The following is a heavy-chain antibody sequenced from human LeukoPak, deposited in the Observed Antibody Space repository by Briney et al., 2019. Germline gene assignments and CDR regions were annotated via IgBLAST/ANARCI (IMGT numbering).Heavy chain of an antibody. V-gene: IGHV1-69*05. J-gene: IGHJ3*02. CDR3: ARSKGYCSGGSCYSDAFDI. CDR1: GGTFSSYA. CDR2: IIPIFGTA. D-gene: IGHD2-15*01. Sequence: SVKVSCKASGGTFSSYAISWVRQAPGQGLEWMGGIIPIFGTANYAQKFQGRVTITTDESASTAYMELSSLRSEDTAVYYCARSKGYCSGGSCYSDAFDIWGQGTMVTVSS.